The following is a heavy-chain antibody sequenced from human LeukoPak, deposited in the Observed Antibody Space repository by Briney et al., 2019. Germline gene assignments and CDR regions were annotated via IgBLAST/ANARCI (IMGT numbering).Heavy chain of an antibody. CDR3: AREGFNRKYDY. D-gene: IGHD2-15*01. CDR2: INSYSANT. V-gene: IGHV1-18*01. Sequence: WASVKVSCKASGYTFTTYAITWVRQAPGQGLEWMGWINSYSANTIYAQKLQGRVTMTTDTSTSTAYMELRSLRSDDTAVYYCAREGFNRKYDYWGQGTLVTVSS. J-gene: IGHJ4*02. CDR1: GYTFTTYA.